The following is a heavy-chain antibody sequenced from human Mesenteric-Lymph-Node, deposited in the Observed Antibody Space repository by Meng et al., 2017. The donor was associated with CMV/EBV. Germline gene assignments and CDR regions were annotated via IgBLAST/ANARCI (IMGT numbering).Heavy chain of an antibody. CDR2: IYHSGST. CDR3: AVSVGTTTRFDF. D-gene: IGHD1-26*01. Sequence: CVVSGAYISSDIWWSWVRQSPGKGLEWIGEIYHSGSTNYNPSLKSRVTISVDKSKNQFSLKVNSVTAADTAVYYCAVSVGTTTRFDFWGQGTLVTVSS. V-gene: IGHV4/OR15-8*01. J-gene: IGHJ4*02. CDR1: GAYISSDIW.